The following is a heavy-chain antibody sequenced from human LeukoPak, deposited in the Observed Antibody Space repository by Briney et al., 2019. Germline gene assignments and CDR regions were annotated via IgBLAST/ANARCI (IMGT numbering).Heavy chain of an antibody. V-gene: IGHV1-18*01. CDR1: GYTFTSYG. Sequence: ASVKVSCKASGYTFTSYGISWVRQAPGQGLEWMGWISAYNGNTNYAQKLQGRVTMTTDTSTSTAYMELSSLRSEDTAVYYCARDQGEGDSSGYYYSDAFDIWGQGTMVTVSS. CDR2: ISAYNGNT. CDR3: ARDQGEGDSSGYYYSDAFDI. D-gene: IGHD3-22*01. J-gene: IGHJ3*02.